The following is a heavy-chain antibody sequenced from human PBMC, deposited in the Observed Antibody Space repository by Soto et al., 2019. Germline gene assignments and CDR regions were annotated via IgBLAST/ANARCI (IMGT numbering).Heavy chain of an antibody. J-gene: IGHJ3*02. D-gene: IGHD4-4*01. CDR3: ARHAFTAVTLNAFDI. CDR2: IYYSGST. V-gene: IGHV4-39*01. CDR1: GGSISSSSYY. Sequence: QLQLQESGPGLVKPSETLSLTCTVSGGSISSSSYYWGWIRQPPGKGLEWIGSIYYSGSTYYNPSLKSRVTISVDTSKNQFSLKLSSVTAADTAVYYCARHAFTAVTLNAFDIWGQGTMVTVSS.